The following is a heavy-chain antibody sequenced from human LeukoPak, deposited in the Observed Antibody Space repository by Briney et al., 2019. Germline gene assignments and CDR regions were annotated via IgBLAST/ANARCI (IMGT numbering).Heavy chain of an antibody. CDR3: ARIAYSGYDFRGGADY. V-gene: IGHV4-59*01. D-gene: IGHD5-12*01. Sequence: PSETLSLTCTVSGGSISSYYWSWIRQPPGKGLEWIGYIYYSGSTNCNPSLKSRVTISVVTSKNHFSLNLKLSSVTAADTAVYYCARIAYSGYDFRGGADYWGQGTLVTVSS. CDR1: GGSISSYY. J-gene: IGHJ4*02. CDR2: IYYSGST.